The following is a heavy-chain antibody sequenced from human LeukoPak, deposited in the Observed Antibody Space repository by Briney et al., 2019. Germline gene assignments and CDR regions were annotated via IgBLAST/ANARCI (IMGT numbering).Heavy chain of an antibody. J-gene: IGHJ4*02. D-gene: IGHD5-18*01. CDR3: AKDQGYSYYYLDY. CDR2: INGNVAST. Sequence: SGGSLSPSCAASGFTFNSHGMSWVRQAPGKGLEWVSGINGNVASTYYSGSVKGRFTISRDNSKNKVYLLMSSLRAEDTAVYYCAKDQGYSYYYLDYWGQGAMVTVSS. V-gene: IGHV3-23*01. CDR1: GFTFNSHG.